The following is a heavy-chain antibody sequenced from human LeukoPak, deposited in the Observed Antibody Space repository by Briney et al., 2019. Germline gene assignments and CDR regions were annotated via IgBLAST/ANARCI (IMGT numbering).Heavy chain of an antibody. V-gene: IGHV3-48*03. CDR1: AFTFSSYE. J-gene: IGHJ4*02. CDR2: ISSSGSNI. CDR3: AKGPMLRGVIIRRSKSGYFDY. Sequence: GGSLRLSCAVSAFTFSSYEMNWVRQAPGKGLEWVSYISSSGSNIYYTDSVKGRFTISRDNARNSLDLQMNSLRAEDTAVYYCAKGPMLRGVIIRRSKSGYFDYWGQGTLVTVSS. D-gene: IGHD3-10*01.